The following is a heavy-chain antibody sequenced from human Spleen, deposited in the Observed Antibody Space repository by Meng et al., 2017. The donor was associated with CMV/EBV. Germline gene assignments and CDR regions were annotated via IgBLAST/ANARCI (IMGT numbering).Heavy chain of an antibody. CDR2: IIPIFGTA. D-gene: IGHD2-21*01. J-gene: IGHJ4*02. V-gene: IGHV1-69*05. CDR3: AIAYCGGDCYSDFDY. CDR1: GGTFSSYA. Sequence: SVKVSCKASGGTFSSYAISWVRQAPGQGLEWMGGIIPIFGTANYAQKFQGRVTITTDESTSTAYMELSSLRSEDTAVYYCAIAYCGGDCYSDFDYWGQGTLVTVSS.